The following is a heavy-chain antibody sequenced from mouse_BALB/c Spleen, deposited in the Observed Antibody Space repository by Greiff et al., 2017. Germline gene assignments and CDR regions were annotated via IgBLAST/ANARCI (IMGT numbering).Heavy chain of an antibody. V-gene: IGHV1-20*02. Sequence: VQLQQSGPELVKPGASVKISCKASGYSFTGYFMNWVMQSHGKSLEWIGRINPYNGDTFYNQKFKGKATLTVDKSSSTAHMELRSLASEDSAVYYCASFTMITGAMDYWGQGTSVTVSS. D-gene: IGHD2-4*01. CDR3: ASFTMITGAMDY. CDR2: INPYNGDT. J-gene: IGHJ4*01. CDR1: GYSFTGYF.